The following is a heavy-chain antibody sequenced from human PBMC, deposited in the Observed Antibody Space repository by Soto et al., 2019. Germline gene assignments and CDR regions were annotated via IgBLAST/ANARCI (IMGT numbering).Heavy chain of an antibody. Sequence: XETLSLTCAVYGGSFSGYYWSWIRQPPGKGLEWIGEINHSGSTNYNPSLKSRVTISVDTSKNQFSLKLSSVTAADTAVYYCARVIPPLLNQTKWFDSWGQGTLVTVPS. J-gene: IGHJ5*01. CDR2: INHSGST. CDR3: ARVIPPLLNQTKWFDS. CDR1: GGSFSGYY. V-gene: IGHV4-34*01. D-gene: IGHD2-15*01.